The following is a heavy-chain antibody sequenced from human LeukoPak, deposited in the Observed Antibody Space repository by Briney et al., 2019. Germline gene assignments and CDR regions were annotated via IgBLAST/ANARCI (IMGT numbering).Heavy chain of an antibody. J-gene: IGHJ6*02. V-gene: IGHV4-59*01. CDR2: IYYSGST. D-gene: IGHD3-10*01. CDR3: ATGMGSGGYRDPNYYYYGMDV. Sequence: SETLSLTCTVSGGSISSYYWSWIRQPPGKGLEWIGYIYYSGSTNYNPSLKSRVTISVDTSKNQFSLKLSSVTAADTAVYYCATGMGSGGYRDPNYYYYGMDVWGQGTTVTVSS. CDR1: GGSISSYY.